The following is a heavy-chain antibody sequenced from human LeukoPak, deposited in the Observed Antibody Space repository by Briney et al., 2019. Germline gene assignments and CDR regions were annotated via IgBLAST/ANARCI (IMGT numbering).Heavy chain of an antibody. CDR1: GFTFRSHA. V-gene: IGHV3-30-3*01. CDR3: AKAARTTVTYSFDS. J-gene: IGHJ4*02. D-gene: IGHD4-17*01. Sequence: SGGSLRLSCAVSGFTFRSHAMHWVRQAPGKGLDWVAVISYDGSNKYYADSVKGRFTISRDNYKNTLYLQMSSLRAEDTAMYYCAKAARTTVTYSFDSWGQGTLVTVSS. CDR2: ISYDGSNK.